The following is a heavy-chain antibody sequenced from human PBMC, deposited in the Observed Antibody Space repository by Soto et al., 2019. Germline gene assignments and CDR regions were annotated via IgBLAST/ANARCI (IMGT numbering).Heavy chain of an antibody. CDR2: IYYSGST. Sequence: SETLSLTCTVSGGAISSYYWSWIRQPPGKGLEWIGYIYYSGSTNYNPSLKSRVTISVDTSKNQFSLNLRSVTAADTAVYYCASGGDSSAWYFDYWGQGILVTVSS. CDR1: GGAISSYY. D-gene: IGHD6-19*01. J-gene: IGHJ4*02. CDR3: ASGGDSSAWYFDY. V-gene: IGHV4-59*01.